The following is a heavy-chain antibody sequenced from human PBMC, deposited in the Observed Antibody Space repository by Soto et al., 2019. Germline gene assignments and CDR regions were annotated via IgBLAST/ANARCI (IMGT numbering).Heavy chain of an antibody. CDR3: GPLSGYFNWFDP. CDR1: GATFSSYA. D-gene: IGHD3-9*01. V-gene: IGHV1-69*12. CDR2: IIPLFGTV. Sequence: QVQLVQSGAEVKKPGSSVKVSCKASGATFSSYAITWVRQAPGQGLEWMGGIIPLFGTVNYAQKFQGRVAVIADESTRTAYMELSSLRPEHTAVYYSGPLSGYFNWFDPWGQGTLVTVSS. J-gene: IGHJ5*02.